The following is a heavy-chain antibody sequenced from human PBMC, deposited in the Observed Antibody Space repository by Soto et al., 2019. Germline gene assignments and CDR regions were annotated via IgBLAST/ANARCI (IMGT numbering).Heavy chain of an antibody. J-gene: IGHJ6*02. Sequence: PSETLSLTCTVSGGSISSNNFYWGWIRQPPGKGLEWIGSISYTGSTYYKPSLKSRVTISVDTSKNQFSLKLNSVTAADTAIYYCARRGGERIYYYYYGLDVWGRGTTVTVSS. CDR1: GGSISSNNFY. V-gene: IGHV4-39*01. CDR2: ISYTGST. CDR3: ARRGGERIYYYYYGLDV. D-gene: IGHD2-15*01.